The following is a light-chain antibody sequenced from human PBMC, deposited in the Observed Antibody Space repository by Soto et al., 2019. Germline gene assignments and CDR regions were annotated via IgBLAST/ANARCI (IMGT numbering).Light chain of an antibody. CDR2: DAS. Sequence: EIVLTLSPAPLSLSPGERATLSCRASQSISSYLAWYQQKPDQAPRLLIYDASNRATGIPARFSGSGSGTDFTLTISSLEPEDFAVYYCHQRSTWPFTFGPGTKVDIK. J-gene: IGKJ3*01. CDR3: HQRSTWPFT. CDR1: QSISSY. V-gene: IGKV3-11*01.